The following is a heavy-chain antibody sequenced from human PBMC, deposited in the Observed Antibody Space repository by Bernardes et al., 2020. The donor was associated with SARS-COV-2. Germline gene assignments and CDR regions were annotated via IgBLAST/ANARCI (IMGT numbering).Heavy chain of an antibody. V-gene: IGHV3-23*01. D-gene: IGHD2-21*01. CDR1: GFTFSSYG. CDR2: ISSSGGST. J-gene: IGHJ3*02. Sequence: GGSLRLSCAASGFTFSSYGMNWVRQAPGKGLEWVSAISSSGGSTSYADSVKGRFTISRDNSQNTLSLQMNSLRAEDTAVYYCAKNGSWVVPHAFDIWGQGTMVTVSS. CDR3: AKNGSWVVPHAFDI.